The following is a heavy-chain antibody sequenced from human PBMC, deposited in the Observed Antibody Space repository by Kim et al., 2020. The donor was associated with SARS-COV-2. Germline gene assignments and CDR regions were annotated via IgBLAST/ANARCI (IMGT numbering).Heavy chain of an antibody. CDR3: TTDRGFSYGYAYYYYGMDV. CDR2: IKSKTDGGTT. J-gene: IGHJ6*02. Sequence: GGSLRLSCAASGFTFSNAWMSWVRLAPGKGLEWVGRIKSKTDGGTTDYAAPVKGRFPISRDDSKNTLYLQMNSLKTEDTAVYYCTTDRGFSYGYAYYYYGMDVWGQGTTVTVSS. V-gene: IGHV3-15*01. D-gene: IGHD5-18*01. CDR1: GFTFSNAW.